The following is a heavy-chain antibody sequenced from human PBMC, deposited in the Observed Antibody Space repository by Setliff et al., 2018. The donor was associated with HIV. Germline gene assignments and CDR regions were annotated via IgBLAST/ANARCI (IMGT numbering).Heavy chain of an antibody. CDR2: ISGSGGST. J-gene: IGHJ4*02. V-gene: IGHV3-23*01. Sequence: GGSLRLSCAASEFTFSSYAMTWVRQAPGKGLECVAVISGSGGSTYYADSVKGRFTISRDNSKNTLYLQMNSLRAEDTAVYYCAKDLTAAVAGTPDYWGQGTLVTVSS. CDR3: AKDLTAAVAGTPDY. CDR1: EFTFSSYA. D-gene: IGHD6-19*01.